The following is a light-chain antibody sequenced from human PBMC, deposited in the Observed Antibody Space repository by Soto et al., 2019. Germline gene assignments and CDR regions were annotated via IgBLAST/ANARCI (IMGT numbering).Light chain of an antibody. Sequence: DVQMSQSPSTLSGSVGDRVTITCRTSPTISSLLAWYQQKPGKAPKLLIYKASTLKSGVPSRFSGSGSGTEFTLTISSLQPDDFATCYCQHYNSYSEAFGQGTKVDIK. CDR1: PTISSL. CDR2: KAS. V-gene: IGKV1-5*03. J-gene: IGKJ1*01. CDR3: QHYNSYSEA.